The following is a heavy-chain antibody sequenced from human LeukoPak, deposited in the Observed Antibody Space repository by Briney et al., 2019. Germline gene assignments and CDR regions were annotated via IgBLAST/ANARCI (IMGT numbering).Heavy chain of an antibody. V-gene: IGHV4-39*01. CDR3: GRLFDS. J-gene: IGHJ4*02. Sequence: PAETLSLTCTVSGGAIISDNFYWGWVRQPPGKGLEWVGSINCSGTTYYNPSLRSRVSISVDTSRTQFFLRLNSVTAADTAVYYCGRLFDSWGQGILVTTSS. CDR1: GGAIISDNFY. CDR2: INCSGTT.